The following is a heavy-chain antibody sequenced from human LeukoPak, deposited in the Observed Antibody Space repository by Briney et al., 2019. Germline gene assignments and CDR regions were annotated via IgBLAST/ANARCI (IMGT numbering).Heavy chain of an antibody. J-gene: IGHJ4*02. CDR3: ARTDIVATIFSGLNY. V-gene: IGHV1-2*02. D-gene: IGHD5-12*01. CDR1: GYSFTGHY. Sequence: ASVKVSCKASGYSFTGHYMHWVRQAPGQGLEWMGWINPKSGGTNYAQKFQGRVTMTRDTSISTAYMELSSLRSEDTAVYYCARTDIVATIFSGLNYWGQGTLVTVSS. CDR2: INPKSGGT.